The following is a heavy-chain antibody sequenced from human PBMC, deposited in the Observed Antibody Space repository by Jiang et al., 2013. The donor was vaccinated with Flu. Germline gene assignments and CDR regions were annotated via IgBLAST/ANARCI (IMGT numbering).Heavy chain of an antibody. CDR3: AMHMSYYVFLELVSWDWYFDL. CDR2: IYYSGST. Sequence: SGSGLVKPSETLSLTCTVSGGSISSSSYYWGWIRQPPGKGLEWIGSIYYSGSTYYNPSLKSRVTISVDTSKNQFSLKLSSVTAADTAVYYCAMHMSYYVFLELVSWDWYFDL. V-gene: IGHV4-39*01. J-gene: IGHJ2*01. CDR1: GGSISSSSYY. D-gene: IGHD3-3*01.